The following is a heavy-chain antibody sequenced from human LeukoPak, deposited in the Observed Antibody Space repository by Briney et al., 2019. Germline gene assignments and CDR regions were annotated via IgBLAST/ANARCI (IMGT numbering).Heavy chain of an antibody. CDR1: GFTFSSYA. J-gene: IGHJ3*02. D-gene: IGHD3-3*01. CDR3: AKDSTIFGVVIIPSWAFDI. Sequence: GGSLRLSCAASGFTFSSYAMSWVRQAPGKGLEWVSAISGSGGSTYYADSVKGRFTISRDNSKNTLYLQMNSPRAEDTAVYYCAKDSTIFGVVIIPSWAFDIWGQGTMVTVSS. V-gene: IGHV3-23*01. CDR2: ISGSGGST.